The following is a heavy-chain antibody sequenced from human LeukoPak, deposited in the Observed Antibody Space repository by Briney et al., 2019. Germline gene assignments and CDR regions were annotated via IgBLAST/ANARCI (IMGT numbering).Heavy chain of an antibody. CDR1: GFTFSSYA. V-gene: IGHV3-30*01. CDR3: ARAMGYDFFLDGFDP. D-gene: IGHD3-3*01. J-gene: IGHJ5*02. Sequence: PGRSLRLSCAASGFTFSSYALHWVRQAPSKGLEWVALISYDEINKYYADSVKGRFTISRDTSKNTLYLQMNSLGAEDTAVYYCARAMGYDFFLDGFDPWGQGTLVTVSS. CDR2: ISYDEINK.